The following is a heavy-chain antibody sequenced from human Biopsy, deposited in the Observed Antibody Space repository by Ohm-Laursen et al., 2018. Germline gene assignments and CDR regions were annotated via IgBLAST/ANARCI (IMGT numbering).Heavy chain of an antibody. D-gene: IGHD6-6*01. V-gene: IGHV3-21*01. CDR3: ARDSSRRARGGGMDV. Sequence: GSLRLSCTASGFSVSSYDMNWVRQAPGKGLEWISYISETSSHIYDADSVRGRFTVARGIAKNSLYLQLNSLRVEDTAVYYCARDSSRRARGGGMDVWGQGTTVTVSS. CDR2: ISETSSHI. J-gene: IGHJ6*02. CDR1: GFSVSSYD.